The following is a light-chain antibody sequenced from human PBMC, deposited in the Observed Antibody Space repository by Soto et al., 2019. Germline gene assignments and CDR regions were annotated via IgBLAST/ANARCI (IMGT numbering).Light chain of an antibody. J-gene: IGKJ1*01. V-gene: IGKV1-27*01. Sequence: DIQMTQSPSSLSASVGDRVTITCRASQDISNYLAWYQQKPGKVPKLLIYAASTLQSGVPSRFSGSGSGTDFTLTISSLQPEDVATYYSQKYNSAPRTFGQGTKVDI. CDR3: QKYNSAPRT. CDR1: QDISNY. CDR2: AAS.